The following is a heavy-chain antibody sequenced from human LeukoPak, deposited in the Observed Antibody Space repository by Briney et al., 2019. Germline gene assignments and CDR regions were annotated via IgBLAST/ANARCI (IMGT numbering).Heavy chain of an antibody. J-gene: IGHJ4*02. D-gene: IGHD2-15*01. CDR3: ARGYCSGGILCNFDY. CDR1: GGTFSSYA. V-gene: IGHV1-69*06. Sequence: GVSVKVSCKASGGTFSSYAISWVRQAPGQGLEWMGGIIPIFGTANYAQKFQGRVTITADKSTSTAYMELSSLRSEDTAVYYCARGYCSGGILCNFDYWGQGTLVTVSS. CDR2: IIPIFGTA.